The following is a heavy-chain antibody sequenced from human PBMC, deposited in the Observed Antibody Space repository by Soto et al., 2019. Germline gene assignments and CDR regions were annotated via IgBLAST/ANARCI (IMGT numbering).Heavy chain of an antibody. D-gene: IGHD6-25*01. V-gene: IGHV1-46*01. CDR2: VDPRDGST. J-gene: IGHJ4*02. CDR1: GYIFTTSS. CDR3: ARVRSSGREFDY. Sequence: QVQLVQSGAEMKRPGASVILSCKASGYIFTTSSIHWVRQNAGQGLEWMAKVDPRDGSTGYAQKFRGRVAMAWDTSTGTVSMEVSSLTSDDTATYYCARVRSSGREFDYWGQGTQVTVSS.